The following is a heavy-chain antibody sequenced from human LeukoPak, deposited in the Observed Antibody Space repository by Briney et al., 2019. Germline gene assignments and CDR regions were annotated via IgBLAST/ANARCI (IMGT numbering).Heavy chain of an antibody. J-gene: IGHJ4*02. Sequence: SETLSLTCTVSGGFISSYYWSWIRQPPGKGLEWIGYIDHSGPTHYNPSLKSRVTISVDTSENQFSLKLSSVTAADTAVYYCARVHLSFDHWGQGTLVTVSS. CDR1: GGFISSYY. CDR2: IDHSGPT. V-gene: IGHV4-4*09. CDR3: ARVHLSFDH.